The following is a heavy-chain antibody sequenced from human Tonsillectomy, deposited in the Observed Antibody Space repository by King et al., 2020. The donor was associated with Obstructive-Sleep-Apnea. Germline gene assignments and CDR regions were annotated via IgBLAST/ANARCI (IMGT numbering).Heavy chain of an antibody. D-gene: IGHD6-13*01. CDR3: ARGVAAAGIYYFDY. Sequence: VPLQESGPGLVKPSQTLSLTCTVSGGSISSGGYYWRWIRQHPGKGLEWIGFIYYRGSTYYNPSLKSRVSISVDASKNQFSLNVYSVTAADTAVFYCARGVAAAGIYYFDYWGHGTLVTVSS. V-gene: IGHV4-31*03. J-gene: IGHJ4*01. CDR2: IYYRGST. CDR1: GGSISSGGYY.